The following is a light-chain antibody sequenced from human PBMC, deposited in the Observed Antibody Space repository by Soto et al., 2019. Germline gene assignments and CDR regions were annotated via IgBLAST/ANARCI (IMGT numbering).Light chain of an antibody. CDR3: QQRSNWGLFT. Sequence: EIVLTQSPATLSLSPGERATLSCRASQSVSSYLAWYQQKPGQAPRLLIYDASNRATGIPARFSGSGSGTDFTLPISSLEPEDFAVYYCQQRSNWGLFTFVPGTKVDIK. J-gene: IGKJ3*01. V-gene: IGKV3-11*01. CDR2: DAS. CDR1: QSVSSY.